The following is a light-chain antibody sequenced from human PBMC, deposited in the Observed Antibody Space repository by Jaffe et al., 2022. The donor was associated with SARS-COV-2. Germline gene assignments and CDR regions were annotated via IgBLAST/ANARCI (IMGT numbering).Light chain of an antibody. CDR1: QDISNY. CDR2: DAS. CDR3: QQYDNLPRAIT. V-gene: IGKV1-33*01. Sequence: DIQMTQSPSSLSASVGDRVTITCQASQDISNYLNWYQQKPGKAPKLLIYDASNLETGVPSRFSGSGSGTDFTFTISSLQPEDIATYYCQQYDNLPRAITFGPGTKVDIK. J-gene: IGKJ3*01.